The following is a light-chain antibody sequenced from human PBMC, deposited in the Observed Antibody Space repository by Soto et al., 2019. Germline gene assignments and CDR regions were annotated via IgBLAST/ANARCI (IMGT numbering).Light chain of an antibody. CDR2: EVT. Sequence: SVLTQTASVSGSPGQSITISCTGTSVDIGSYNRVSWYQQHPGKAPKLIIYEVTDRPSGGSNRFSGSKSGNTASLTISGLQAEDEAEYYCSSYTNINTRACVFGTGTKVTVL. CDR3: SSYTNINTRACV. V-gene: IGLV2-14*01. CDR1: SVDIGSYNR. J-gene: IGLJ1*01.